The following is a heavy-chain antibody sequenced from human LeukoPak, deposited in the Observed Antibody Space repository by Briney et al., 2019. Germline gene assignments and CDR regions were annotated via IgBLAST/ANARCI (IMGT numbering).Heavy chain of an antibody. CDR3: ARDGRIAAGESRMLDY. CDR2: INSDGSST. V-gene: IGHV3-74*01. D-gene: IGHD6-13*01. Sequence: SGGSLRLSCAASGFIFSNYWMHWVRQAPGKGLVWVSRINSDGSSTSYADSVKGRFTISRDNAKNTLYLHMNSLRAEDTAVYYCARDGRIAAGESRMLDYWGQGTLVTVAS. J-gene: IGHJ4*02. CDR1: GFIFSNYW.